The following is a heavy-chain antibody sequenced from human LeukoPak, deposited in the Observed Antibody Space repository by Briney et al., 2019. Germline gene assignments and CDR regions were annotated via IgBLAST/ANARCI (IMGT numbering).Heavy chain of an antibody. J-gene: IGHJ4*02. V-gene: IGHV3-7*01. D-gene: IGHD4-17*01. CDR2: IKEDGSQK. Sequence: PGGSLRLSCAASGFTFRNDWMSWVRQAPGKGLEWVAMIKEDGSQKNYVDSVKGRFTISRDNAKNSLYLQMNSLRAEDTAVYDCARDPGYGALDYWGQGTVVTVSS. CDR3: ARDPGYGALDY. CDR1: GFTFRNDW.